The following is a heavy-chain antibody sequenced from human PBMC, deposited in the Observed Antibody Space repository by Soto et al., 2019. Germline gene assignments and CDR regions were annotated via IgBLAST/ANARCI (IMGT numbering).Heavy chain of an antibody. V-gene: IGHV5-10-1*01. Sequence: GESLKISCKGSGYSFTSYWISWVRQMPGKXLEWMGRIDPSDSYTNYSPSFQGHVTISADKSISTAYLQWSSLKASDTAMYYCARLVVVPAAIHYYYYYGMDVWGQGTTVTVSS. J-gene: IGHJ6*02. D-gene: IGHD2-2*02. CDR3: ARLVVVPAAIHYYYYYGMDV. CDR2: IDPSDSYT. CDR1: GYSFTSYW.